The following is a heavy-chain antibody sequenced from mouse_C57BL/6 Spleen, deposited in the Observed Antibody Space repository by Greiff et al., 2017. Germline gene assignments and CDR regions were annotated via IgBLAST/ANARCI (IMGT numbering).Heavy chain of an antibody. Sequence: QVQLQQPGAELVMPGASVKLSCKASGYTFTSYWMHWVKQRPGQGLEWIGEIDPSDSYTNYNQKFKGKSTLTVDKSSSTAYMQLSSLTSEDSAVYYCASFNYYGSSYGYFDVWGTGTTVTVSS. CDR3: ASFNYYGSSYGYFDV. V-gene: IGHV1-69*01. CDR2: IDPSDSYT. D-gene: IGHD1-1*01. J-gene: IGHJ1*03. CDR1: GYTFTSYW.